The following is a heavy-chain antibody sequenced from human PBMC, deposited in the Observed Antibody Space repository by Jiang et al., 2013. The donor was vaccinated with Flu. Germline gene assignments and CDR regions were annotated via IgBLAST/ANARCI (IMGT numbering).Heavy chain of an antibody. D-gene: IGHD5-24*01. J-gene: IGHJ3*02. Sequence: SPSGGLEWLGRTYYRSKWYNDYAVSVKSRININPDTSKNQFSLHLNSVTPEDTALYYCARGRDSAFDIWGQGTMVTVSS. CDR2: TYYRSKWYN. CDR3: ARGRDSAFDI. V-gene: IGHV6-1*01.